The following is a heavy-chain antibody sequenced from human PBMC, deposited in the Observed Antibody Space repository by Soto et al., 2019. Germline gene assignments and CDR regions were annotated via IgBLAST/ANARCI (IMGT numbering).Heavy chain of an antibody. J-gene: IGHJ4*02. D-gene: IGHD3-22*01. CDR3: ARDPSNTSGDKLYLDY. CDR1: WYTLSSYC. V-gene: IGHV1-18*01. Sequence: APVEVSLKGSWYTLSSYCISWGRQAPRQGLEWMGWISAYNGNTNYAQKFQGKVTMTTDTSTSTAYMELRSLRSDDTAVYYCARDPSNTSGDKLYLDYWGQGTLVTVSS. CDR2: ISAYNGNT.